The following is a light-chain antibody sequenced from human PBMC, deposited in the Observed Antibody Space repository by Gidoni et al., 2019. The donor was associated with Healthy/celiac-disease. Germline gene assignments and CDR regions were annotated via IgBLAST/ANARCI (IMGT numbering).Light chain of an antibody. V-gene: IGKV3-11*01. Sequence: ELVLTQSPATLSLSPGERATLSCRASQSVSSYLAWYQQKPGQAPRLLIDDASNRATGIPARFSGSGSWTDFTLTISSLEPEDFAVYYCQQRSNWPPTNTFGQGTKLEIK. CDR1: QSVSSY. J-gene: IGKJ2*01. CDR3: QQRSNWPPTNT. CDR2: DAS.